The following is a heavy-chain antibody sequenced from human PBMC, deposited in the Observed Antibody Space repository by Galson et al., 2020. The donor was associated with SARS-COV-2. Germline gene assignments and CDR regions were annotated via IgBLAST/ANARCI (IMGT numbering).Heavy chain of an antibody. CDR1: GGTFSSYA. V-gene: IGHV1-69*01. D-gene: IGHD7-27*01. CDR3: ARVVTGYYFDY. CDR2: NIPIFGTA. Sequence: KISCKASGGTFSSYAISWVRQAPGQGLEWMGGNIPIFGTANYAQKFQGRVTITADESKSTAYMELSSLRSEDTSVYYCARVVTGYYFDYWGQGTLVTVSS. J-gene: IGHJ4*01.